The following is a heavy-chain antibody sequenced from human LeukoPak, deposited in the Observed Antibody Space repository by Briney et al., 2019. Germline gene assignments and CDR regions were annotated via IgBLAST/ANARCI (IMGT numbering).Heavy chain of an antibody. CDR1: GGSFSGYY. J-gene: IGHJ6*04. Sequence: SETLSLTCAVYGGSFSGYYWSWIRQPPGKGLEWIGEVNHSGSTKYNPSLKSRVTISIDTSKNQFSLKLSSVTAADTAVYYCARDFVVVVPAAGPGYYYYGMDVWGKGTTVTVSS. CDR2: VNHSGST. V-gene: IGHV4-34*01. D-gene: IGHD2-2*01. CDR3: ARDFVVVVPAAGPGYYYYGMDV.